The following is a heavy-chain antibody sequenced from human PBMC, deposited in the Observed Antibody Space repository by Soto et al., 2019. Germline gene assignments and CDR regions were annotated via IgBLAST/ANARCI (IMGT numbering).Heavy chain of an antibody. CDR1: GDSVSSNSAG. J-gene: IGHJ6*03. CDR2: TYYRSKWYF. D-gene: IGHD1-1*01. CDR3: ARGSWDDVSGHYYMDV. V-gene: IGHV6-1*01. Sequence: PSQTLSLTCAISGDSVSSNSAGWNWIRQTPSRGLEWLGRTYYRSKWYFNYAVSVGSRITINPDTSKNQFSLQLSSVTPDDTAVYYCARGSWDDVSGHYYMDVWGKGIRVTVSS.